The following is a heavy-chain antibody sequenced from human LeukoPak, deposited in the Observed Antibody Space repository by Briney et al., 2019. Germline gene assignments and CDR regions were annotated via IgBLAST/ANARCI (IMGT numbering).Heavy chain of an antibody. CDR3: ARGGAAAGLYHYGMDV. CDR2: IYSGGST. J-gene: IGHJ6*02. D-gene: IGHD6-13*01. Sequence: GGSLRLSCAACGFTVSSNYMSWVRQAPGKGLEWVSVIYSGGSTYYADSVKGRFTISRDNSKNTLYLQMNSLRAEDTAVYYCARGGAAAGLYHYGMDVWGQGTTVTVSS. CDR1: GFTVSSNY. V-gene: IGHV3-53*01.